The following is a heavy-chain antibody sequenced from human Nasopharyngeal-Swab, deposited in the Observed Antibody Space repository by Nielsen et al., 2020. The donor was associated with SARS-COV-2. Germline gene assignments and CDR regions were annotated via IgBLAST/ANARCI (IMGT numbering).Heavy chain of an antibody. D-gene: IGHD4-11*01. CDR1: GYTFTGYY. V-gene: IGHV1-2*04. J-gene: IGHJ6*02. CDR2: INPNSGGT. CDR3: AREYSNYQGGYYYGMDV. Sequence: ASVKVSCKASGYTFTGYYMHWVRQAPGQGLEWMGWINPNSGGTNYAQKFQGWVTMTRDTSISTAYMELSRLRSDDTAVYYCAREYSNYQGGYYYGMDVWGQGTTVTVSS.